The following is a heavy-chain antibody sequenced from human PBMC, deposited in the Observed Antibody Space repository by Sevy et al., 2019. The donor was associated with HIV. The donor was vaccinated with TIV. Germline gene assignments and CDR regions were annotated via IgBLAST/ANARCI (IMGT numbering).Heavy chain of an antibody. J-gene: IGHJ3*02. V-gene: IGHV3-21*01. CDR3: ARGAGDPVGALGI. CDR2: ISSTSSYI. D-gene: IGHD4-17*01. Sequence: GGSLRLSCAASGFTFNLYSMNYVRQVPGRGLEWVSSISSTSSYIFYGASVKGRFTISRDNTKNSLYLQMNSLRAEDTAVYYCARGAGDPVGALGIWGQGTMVTVSS. CDR1: GFTFNLYS.